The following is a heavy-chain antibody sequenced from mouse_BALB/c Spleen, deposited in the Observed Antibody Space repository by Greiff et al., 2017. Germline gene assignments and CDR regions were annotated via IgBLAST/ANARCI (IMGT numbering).Heavy chain of an antibody. D-gene: IGHD2-1*01. CDR1: GYSITSGYY. V-gene: IGHV3-6*02. CDR2: ISYDGSN. CDR3: ARVIYYDFYAMDY. J-gene: IGHJ4*01. Sequence: EVKLVESGPGLVKPSQSLSLTCSVTGYSITSGYYWNWIRQFPGNKLEWMGYISYDGSNNYNPSLKNRISITRDTSKNQFFLKLNSVTTEDTATYYCARVIYYDFYAMDYWGQGTSVTVSS.